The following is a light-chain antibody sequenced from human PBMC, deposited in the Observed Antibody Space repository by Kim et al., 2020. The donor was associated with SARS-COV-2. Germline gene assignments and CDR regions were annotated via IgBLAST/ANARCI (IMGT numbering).Light chain of an antibody. CDR3: CSYAGSYTYV. V-gene: IGLV2-11*01. CDR1: SSDVGGYDF. CDR2: DVS. J-gene: IGLJ1*01. Sequence: GQSVTVSGTGTSSDVGGYDFVSWYQHYPGRAPKLIIYDVSKRPSGVPDRFSGSKSGNTAFLTISGLQAEDEADYYCCSYAGSYTYVFETGTKVTVL.